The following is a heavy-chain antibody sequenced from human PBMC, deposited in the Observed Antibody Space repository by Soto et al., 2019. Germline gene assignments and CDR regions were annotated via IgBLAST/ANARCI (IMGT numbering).Heavy chain of an antibody. D-gene: IGHD1-26*01. J-gene: IGHJ5*02. V-gene: IGHV5-10-1*01. CDR3: AKTHPPSGSSLFSSFDP. CDR2: IDPTDSYT. Sequence: GQYLKISCKASGYSFTRKWISWLRQMPGKGLEWMGRIDPTDSYTNYSPSFQGHVTISVDKSSSTAYVQWSSLKASDTAMYYCAKTHPPSGSSLFSSFDPCAQGTPVTV. CDR1: GYSFTRKW.